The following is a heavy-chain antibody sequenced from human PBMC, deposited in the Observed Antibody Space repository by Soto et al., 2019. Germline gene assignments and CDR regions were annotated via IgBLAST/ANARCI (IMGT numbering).Heavy chain of an antibody. J-gene: IGHJ4*02. CDR3: ARTPRAQMIVLEAATRFDY. CDR2: ISPYNGDT. V-gene: IGHV1-18*04. CDR1: GYTFTTYG. Sequence: QVQLVQSGADVKRPGASLKVSCKASGYTFTTYGFNWVRQAPGQGLEWMGWISPYNGDTNYAQNFQGRVTLTTDTSTSTAYMELRTLTSDDTAVYYCARTPRAQMIVLEAATRFDYWGQGTLVTVSS. D-gene: IGHD2-15*01.